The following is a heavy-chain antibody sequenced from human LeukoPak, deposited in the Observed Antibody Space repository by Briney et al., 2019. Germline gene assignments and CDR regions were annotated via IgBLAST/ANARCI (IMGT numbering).Heavy chain of an antibody. V-gene: IGHV1-69*05. CDR1: GGTFSSYA. CDR2: IIPIFGTA. J-gene: IGHJ4*02. Sequence: SVKVSCKASGGTFSSYAISLVRQAPGQGLEWMGRIIPIFGTANYAQKFQGRVTITTDESTSTAYMELSSLRSEDTAVYYCASEGRGYSGYADYWGQRTLVTVSS. D-gene: IGHD5-12*01. CDR3: ASEGRGYSGYADY.